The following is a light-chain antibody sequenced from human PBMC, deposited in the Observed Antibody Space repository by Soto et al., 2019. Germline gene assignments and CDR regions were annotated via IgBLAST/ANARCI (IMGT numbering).Light chain of an antibody. CDR3: QQYGSSPWT. CDR1: QLVSSNY. Sequence: EIVLTQSPGTLSLSPGERATLSCRASQLVSSNYLAWYQQKPGQAPRLLIYGASRRATGIPDRFSGSGSGTDFTLTISRLEPEDFAVYSCQQYGSSPWTFGQGTKVEIK. CDR2: GAS. J-gene: IGKJ1*01. V-gene: IGKV3-20*01.